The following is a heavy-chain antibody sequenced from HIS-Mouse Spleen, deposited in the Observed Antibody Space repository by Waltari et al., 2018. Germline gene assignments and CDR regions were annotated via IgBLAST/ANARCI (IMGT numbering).Heavy chain of an antibody. Sequence: QVQLVESGGGVVQPGRSLSLSCAASGFTFSSYGMPWVRQAPGKGLEWVAVIWYDGSNKYYADSVKGRFTISRDNSKNTLYLQMNSLRAEDTAVYYCAREGEISGRSYFDYWGQGTLVTVSS. V-gene: IGHV3-33*01. CDR3: AREGEISGRSYFDY. CDR1: GFTFSSYG. CDR2: IWYDGSNK. D-gene: IGHD3-10*01. J-gene: IGHJ4*02.